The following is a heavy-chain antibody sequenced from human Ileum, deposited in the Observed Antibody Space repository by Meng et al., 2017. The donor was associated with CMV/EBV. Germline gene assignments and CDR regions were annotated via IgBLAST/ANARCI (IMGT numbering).Heavy chain of an antibody. CDR3: ARSVGRYNLFDP. CDR2: INGGGAST. V-gene: IGHV3-74*01. CDR1: GSIFSNHW. J-gene: IGHJ5*02. Sequence: GGSLRLSCAASGSIFSNHWVHWVRHAPGKGLVWVSRINGGGASTTYADSVKGRFTISRDNPRNTVYLEMNSVRPEDTAVYYCARSVGRYNLFDPWGQGTLVTVSS.